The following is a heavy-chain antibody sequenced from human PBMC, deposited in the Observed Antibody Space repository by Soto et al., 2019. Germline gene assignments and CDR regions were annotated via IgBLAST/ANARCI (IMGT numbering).Heavy chain of an antibody. J-gene: IGHJ4*02. CDR2: IYPGDSKI. Sequence: GESLKISCKGSGYNFIDYWIAWVRQMPGRGLEWMAMIYPGDSKIRYSPSFQGQVTISADKSISTAFLQWSSLKASDTAMYYCATIYFFSKAFDSWGQGTLVTVSS. D-gene: IGHD3-10*01. V-gene: IGHV5-51*01. CDR1: GYNFIDYW. CDR3: ATIYFFSKAFDS.